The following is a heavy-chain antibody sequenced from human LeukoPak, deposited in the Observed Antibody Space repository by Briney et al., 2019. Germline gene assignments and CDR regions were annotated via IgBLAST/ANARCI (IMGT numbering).Heavy chain of an antibody. CDR2: IYFSGST. J-gene: IGHJ4*02. CDR3: ARIRIGAGDY. CDR1: GGSISSSSYY. V-gene: IGHV4-39*01. D-gene: IGHD1-26*01. Sequence: SETLSLTCTVSGGSISSSSYYWGWIRQPPGTGLEWFGNIYFSGSTHYNPSPKTRVPITVDTSKNKFSLKLSSVTAADTAVYFCARIRIGAGDYWGQGTLVTVSS.